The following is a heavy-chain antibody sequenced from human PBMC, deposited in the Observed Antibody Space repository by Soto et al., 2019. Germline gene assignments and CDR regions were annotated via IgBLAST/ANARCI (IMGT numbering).Heavy chain of an antibody. CDR3: ASSSGWYVGGFDY. CDR1: GGTFSSYT. V-gene: IGHV1-69*02. CDR2: IIPILGIA. J-gene: IGHJ4*02. Sequence: SVKVSCKASGGTFSSYTISWVRQAPGQGLEWMGRIIPILGIANYAQKFQGRVTITADKSTSTAYMELSSLRSEDTAVYYCASSSGWYVGGFDYWGQGTLVTVSS. D-gene: IGHD6-19*01.